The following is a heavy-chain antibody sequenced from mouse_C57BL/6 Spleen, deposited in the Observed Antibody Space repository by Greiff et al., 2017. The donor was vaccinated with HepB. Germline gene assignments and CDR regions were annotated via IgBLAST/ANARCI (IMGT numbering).Heavy chain of an antibody. Sequence: EVKLQESGPELVKPGDSVKISCKASGYSFTGYFMNWVMQSHGKSLEWIGRINPYNGDTFYNQKFKGKATLTVDKSSSTAHMELRSLTSEDSAVYYCARSPPYGDDDAMDYWGQGTSVTVSS. J-gene: IGHJ4*01. CDR1: GYSFTGYF. D-gene: IGHD2-2*01. CDR2: INPYNGDT. V-gene: IGHV1-20*01. CDR3: ARSPPYGDDDAMDY.